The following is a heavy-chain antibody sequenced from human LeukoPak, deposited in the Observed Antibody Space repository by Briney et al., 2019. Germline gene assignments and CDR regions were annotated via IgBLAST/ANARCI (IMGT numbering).Heavy chain of an antibody. CDR1: GYTFTGYY. J-gene: IGHJ4*02. V-gene: IGHV1-2*02. CDR3: ARANGGNSGHY. CDR2: INPNSGGT. D-gene: IGHD4-23*01. Sequence: GASVKVSCKASGYTFTGYYMHWVRQAPGQGLEWMGWINPNSGGTNYAQKFQGRVTMNRDTSISTAYMERSRLSSDDTAVYYCARANGGNSGHYWGQGTLVTVSS.